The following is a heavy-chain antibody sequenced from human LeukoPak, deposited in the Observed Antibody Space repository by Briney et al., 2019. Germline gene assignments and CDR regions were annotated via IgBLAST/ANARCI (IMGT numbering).Heavy chain of an antibody. Sequence: PGGSLRLSCAASGFAFSNHAMSWVRQAPGKGLEWVSGITGSAGSTVYADSVKGRLTISRDNSKNTLNLQMNSLRAEDTAVYYCAKDLLSGSGSFSWGVFDYWGQGTLVTVSA. V-gene: IGHV3-23*01. D-gene: IGHD3-10*01. CDR1: GFAFSNHA. CDR3: AKDLLSGSGSFSWGVFDY. J-gene: IGHJ4*02. CDR2: ITGSAGST.